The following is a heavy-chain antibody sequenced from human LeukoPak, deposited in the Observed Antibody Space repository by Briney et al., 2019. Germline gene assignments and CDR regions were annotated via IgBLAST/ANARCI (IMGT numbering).Heavy chain of an antibody. Sequence: SETLSLTCAVYGGSFSGYYWSWIRQPPGKGLEWIGEINHSGSTYYNPSLKSRVTISVDTSKNQFSLKLSSVTAADTAVYYCARYSWLPLSAFDIWGQGTMVTVSS. CDR1: GGSFSGYY. V-gene: IGHV4-34*01. D-gene: IGHD5-18*01. CDR3: ARYSWLPLSAFDI. J-gene: IGHJ3*02. CDR2: INHSGST.